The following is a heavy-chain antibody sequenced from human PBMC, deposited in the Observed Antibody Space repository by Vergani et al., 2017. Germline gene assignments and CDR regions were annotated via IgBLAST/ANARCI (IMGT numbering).Heavy chain of an antibody. J-gene: IGHJ5*02. V-gene: IGHV4-59*01. Sequence: QVQLQESGPGLVKPSQTLSLTCTVSGGSISSYYWSWIRQPPGKGLEWIGYIYYSGSTNYNPSLKSRVTISVDTSKNQFSLKLSYVTAADTAVYYCASGVLADSSGFTNWFDPWGQGTLVTVSS. D-gene: IGHD3-22*01. CDR1: GGSISSYY. CDR2: IYYSGST. CDR3: ASGVLADSSGFTNWFDP.